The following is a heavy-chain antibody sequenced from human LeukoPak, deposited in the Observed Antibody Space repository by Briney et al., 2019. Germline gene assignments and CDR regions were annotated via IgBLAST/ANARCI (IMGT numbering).Heavy chain of an antibody. Sequence: EASVKVSCKASGYTFTGYYMHWVRQAPGQELEWMGWINPNSGGTNYAQKFQGRVTMTRDTSISTAYMELSRLRSDDTAVYYCARAQGDGYNLRFDYWGQGTLVTVSS. V-gene: IGHV1-2*02. CDR1: GYTFTGYY. J-gene: IGHJ4*02. CDR2: INPNSGGT. CDR3: ARAQGDGYNLRFDY. D-gene: IGHD5-24*01.